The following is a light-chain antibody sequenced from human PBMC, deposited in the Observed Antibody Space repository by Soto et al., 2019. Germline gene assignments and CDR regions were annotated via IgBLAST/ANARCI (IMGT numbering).Light chain of an antibody. J-gene: IGLJ2*01. Sequence: QSVLTQAPLASGTPGQRVTISCSGSSSNIGSNFVYWYQKFPGTAPKVLIYRNDQRPSGVPDRFSGSKSGTSASLAISGLRSEDEADYYCAVWDDSLNGSVAFGGGTKLTVL. CDR1: SSNIGSNF. V-gene: IGLV1-47*01. CDR3: AVWDDSLNGSVA. CDR2: RND.